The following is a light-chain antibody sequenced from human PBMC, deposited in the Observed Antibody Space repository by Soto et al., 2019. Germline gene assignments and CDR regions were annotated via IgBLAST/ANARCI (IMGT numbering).Light chain of an antibody. Sequence: QSALTQPASVSGSPGRSITISCTGTSTDIGTYNSVSWYQHHPGKAPKLLIFEVIDRPSGVSDRFSGSKSGNTASLTISSLQAEDEADYYCASYTISSTWVFGGGTKVTVL. J-gene: IGLJ3*02. CDR3: ASYTISSTWV. V-gene: IGLV2-14*01. CDR2: EVI. CDR1: STDIGTYNS.